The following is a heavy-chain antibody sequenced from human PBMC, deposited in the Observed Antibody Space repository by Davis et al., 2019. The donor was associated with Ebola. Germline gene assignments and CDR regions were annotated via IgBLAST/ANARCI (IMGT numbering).Heavy chain of an antibody. D-gene: IGHD1-20*01. CDR2: IYPSDSDT. V-gene: IGHV5-51*01. Sequence: GESLKISCQASGYTFNNYWIGWVRQMPGKGLEWMGLIYPSDSDTVYSPSFEGQVSFSVDKSKTTAYLQWNRLKASDTAMYYCASLRRTITGMDDAFDIWGQGTMVTVSS. CDR1: GYTFNNYW. CDR3: ASLRRTITGMDDAFDI. J-gene: IGHJ3*02.